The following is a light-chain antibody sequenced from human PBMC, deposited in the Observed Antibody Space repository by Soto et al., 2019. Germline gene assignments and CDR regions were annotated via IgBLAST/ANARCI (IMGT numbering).Light chain of an antibody. V-gene: IGLV1-40*01. CDR1: SSNIGAGYD. J-gene: IGLJ3*02. CDR3: QSYDSSLSGSV. Sequence: QSVLTQPPSVSGAPGQRVTISCTGSSSNIGAGYDVHWYQQLPGTAPKHLIYGNSNRPSGVPDRFSGSKSGTSASLAITGLQAEDEADYYCQSYDSSLSGSVCGGGTKLTVL. CDR2: GNS.